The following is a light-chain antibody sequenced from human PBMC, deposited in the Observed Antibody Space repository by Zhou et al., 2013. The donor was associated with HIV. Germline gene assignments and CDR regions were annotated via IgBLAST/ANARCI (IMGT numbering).Light chain of an antibody. J-gene: IGKJ1*01. Sequence: DIQMTQSPSTLSASVGDRVTITCRASQSISSWLAWYQQKPGKAPKLLIYKASSLESGVPSRFSGSGSGTEFTLTISSLQPDDSATYYCQQYNSYSPPWTFGQGTEGG. CDR3: QQYNSYSPPWT. V-gene: IGKV1-5*03. CDR2: KAS. CDR1: QSISSW.